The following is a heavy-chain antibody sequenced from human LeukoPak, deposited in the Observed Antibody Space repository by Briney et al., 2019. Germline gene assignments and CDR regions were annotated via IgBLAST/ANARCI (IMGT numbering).Heavy chain of an antibody. CDR3: ARDNGFTRDY. V-gene: IGHV3-23*01. D-gene: IGHD4-17*01. J-gene: IGHJ4*02. CDR1: GFTFSSYA. Sequence: GGSLRLSCAASGFTFSSYAMSWVRQAPGKGLEGVSGISGSGGITNYADSVKGRFTISRDNSKNSLYLQMNSLRAEDTAVYYCARDNGFTRDYWGQGTLVTVSS. CDR2: ISGSGGIT.